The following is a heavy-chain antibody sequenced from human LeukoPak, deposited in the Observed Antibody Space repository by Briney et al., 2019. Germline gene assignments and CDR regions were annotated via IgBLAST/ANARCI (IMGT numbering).Heavy chain of an antibody. CDR1: GFTFSSYS. CDR3: ARDECSSTSCATGY. CDR2: ISSSSSYI. V-gene: IGHV3-21*01. D-gene: IGHD2-2*01. Sequence: GGSRRLSCAASGFTFSSYSMNWVRQAPGKGLEWVSSISSSSSYIYYADSVKGRFTISRDNAKNSLYLQMNSLRAEDTAVYYCARDECSSTSCATGYWGQGTLVTVSS. J-gene: IGHJ4*02.